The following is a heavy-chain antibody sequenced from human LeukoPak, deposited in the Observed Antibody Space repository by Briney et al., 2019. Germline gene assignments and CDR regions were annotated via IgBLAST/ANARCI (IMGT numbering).Heavy chain of an antibody. V-gene: IGHV3-30-3*01. CDR2: ISYDGSNK. Sequence: GGSLRLSCAASGFTFSSYAMHWVRQAPGKGLEWVAVISYDGSNKYYADSVKGRFTISRDNSKNTLYLQMNSLRAEDTAVYYCARDKLDSSSWYDYYYMDVWGKGTTVTVSS. CDR1: GFTFSSYA. J-gene: IGHJ6*03. CDR3: ARDKLDSSSWYDYYYMDV. D-gene: IGHD6-13*01.